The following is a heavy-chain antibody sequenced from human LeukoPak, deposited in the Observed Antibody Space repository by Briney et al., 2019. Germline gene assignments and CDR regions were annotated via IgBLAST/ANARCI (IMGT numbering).Heavy chain of an antibody. J-gene: IGHJ4*02. CDR1: GFTFSSYA. Sequence: PGGSLRLSCAASGFTFSSYAMSWVRQASGKGLEWDSAISGSGGSTYYANSVKGRFTISRDNSKNTLYLQMNSLRAEDTAVYYCAKALLGYCSGGSCSLFDYWGQGTLVTVSS. CDR3: AKALLGYCSGGSCSLFDY. D-gene: IGHD2-15*01. V-gene: IGHV3-23*01. CDR2: ISGSGGST.